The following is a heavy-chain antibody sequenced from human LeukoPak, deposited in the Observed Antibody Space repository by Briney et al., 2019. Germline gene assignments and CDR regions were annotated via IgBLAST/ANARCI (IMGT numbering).Heavy chain of an antibody. D-gene: IGHD2-15*01. V-gene: IGHV1-2*02. CDR2: INPNSGGT. J-gene: IGHJ5*02. CDR1: GYTFTCYY. CDR3: ARGDIVVVVAATHWFDP. Sequence: GASVKVSCKASGYTFTCYYMHWVRQAPGQGLEWMGWINPNSGGTNYAQKFQGRVTMTRDTSISTAYMELSRLRSDDTAVYYCARGDIVVVVAATHWFDPWGQGTLVTVSS.